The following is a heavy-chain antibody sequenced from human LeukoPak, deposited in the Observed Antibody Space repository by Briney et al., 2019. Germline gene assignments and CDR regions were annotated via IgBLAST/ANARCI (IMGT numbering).Heavy chain of an antibody. Sequence: PGGSLRLSCAASGFTFSSYAMTWVRQAPGKGLEWVSGISVSGGSTYFADSVKGRFTISRDNSKNTPYLQMNSLRAEDTAVYYCAKDLYGGNPDYFDNWGQGTLVTVSS. V-gene: IGHV3-23*01. CDR1: GFTFSSYA. CDR2: ISVSGGST. J-gene: IGHJ4*02. CDR3: AKDLYGGNPDYFDN. D-gene: IGHD4-23*01.